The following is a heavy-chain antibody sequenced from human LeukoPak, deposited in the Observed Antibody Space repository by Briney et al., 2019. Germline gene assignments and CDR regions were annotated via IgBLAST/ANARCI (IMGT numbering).Heavy chain of an antibody. D-gene: IGHD6-6*01. CDR1: GFTFSDYY. Sequence: GGSLRLSCAASGFTFSDYYMSWIRQAPGKGLEWVSYISSSGSTIYYADSVKGRFTISRDNAKNSLYLQMNSLRAEDTAVYYCARDLYGIAAHYYYYYMDVWGKGTTVTVSS. CDR2: ISSSGSTI. V-gene: IGHV3-11*04. J-gene: IGHJ6*03. CDR3: ARDLYGIAAHYYYYYMDV.